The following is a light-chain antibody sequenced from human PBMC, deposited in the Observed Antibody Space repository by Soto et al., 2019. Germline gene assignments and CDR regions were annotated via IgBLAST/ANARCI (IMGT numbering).Light chain of an antibody. CDR3: SSYTTSGTPV. J-gene: IGLJ3*02. CDR1: SSDVGGYNY. CDR2: EVS. Sequence: QSALTQPASVSGSPGQSITISCTGTSSDVGGYNYLSWYQQHPSKAPKVMIYEVSNRPSGVSNRFSGSKSGNTASLTISGLQTEDEADYFCSSYTTSGTPVFGGGTQLTVL. V-gene: IGLV2-14*01.